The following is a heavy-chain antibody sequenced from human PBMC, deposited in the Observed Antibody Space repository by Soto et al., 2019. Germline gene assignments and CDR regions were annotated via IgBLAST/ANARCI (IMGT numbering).Heavy chain of an antibody. V-gene: IGHV1-46*01. D-gene: IGHD1-26*01. CDR1: GYTLTTFF. CDR2: INPGYPAGRST. CDR3: AREAIVAGATTGMDV. Sequence: ASVKVSCKASGYTLTTFFTRWVRQAPGEGLEWMGVINPGYPAGRSTTYAQKFQGRVTMTTDTSTSTVYMELSRLRSDDTAVYYCAREAIVAGATTGMDVWGQRTTVTVSS. J-gene: IGHJ6*02.